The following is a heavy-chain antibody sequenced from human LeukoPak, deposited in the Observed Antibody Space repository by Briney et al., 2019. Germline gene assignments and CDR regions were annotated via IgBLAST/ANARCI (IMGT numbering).Heavy chain of an antibody. CDR2: INTDGSST. J-gene: IGHJ4*02. V-gene: IGHV3-74*01. Sequence: GGSLRLSCAASGFTFSSYWMHWVRQAPGKGLVSVSRINTDGSSTTYADSVKGRFTISRDNAKNTLYLQMNSLRAEDTAVYYCARVATYYDSSGYNSGYFDYWGQGTLVTVSS. D-gene: IGHD3-22*01. CDR3: ARVATYYDSSGYNSGYFDY. CDR1: GFTFSSYW.